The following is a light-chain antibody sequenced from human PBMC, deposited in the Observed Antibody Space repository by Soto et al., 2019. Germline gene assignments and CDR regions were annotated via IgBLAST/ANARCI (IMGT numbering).Light chain of an antibody. CDR2: SSN. J-gene: IGLJ1*01. V-gene: IGLV1-44*01. CDR3: AAWDDSLNGHI. CDR1: SSNIGSNS. Sequence: QSVLTQPHSASGTPGQRVTISCSGSSSNIGSNSVHWFQQVPGTAPKPLIYSSNQRPSGVPERFSGSKSGTSASLAISGLQSEDEADYYCAAWDDSLNGHIFGTGTQVTVL.